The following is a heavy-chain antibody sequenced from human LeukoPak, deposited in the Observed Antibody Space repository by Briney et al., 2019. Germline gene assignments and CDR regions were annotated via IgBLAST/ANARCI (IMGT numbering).Heavy chain of an antibody. CDR2: ISSSSSTI. V-gene: IGHV3-48*01. CDR1: GFTFSSYS. Sequence: GGSLRLSCAASGFTFSSYSMNWVRQAPGKGLEWVSYISSSSSTIYYADSVKGRFTISRDNAKNSLYLQMNSLRAEDTAVYYCARDWTWSGYYIGWFDPWGQGTLVTVSS. CDR3: ARDWTWSGYYIGWFDP. J-gene: IGHJ5*02. D-gene: IGHD3-3*01.